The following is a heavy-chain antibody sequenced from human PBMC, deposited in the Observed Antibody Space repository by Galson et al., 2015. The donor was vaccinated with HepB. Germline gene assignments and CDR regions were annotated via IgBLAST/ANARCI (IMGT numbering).Heavy chain of an antibody. D-gene: IGHD6-19*01. Sequence: VKVSCKVSGYTLTELSMHWVRQAPGKGLEWMGGFDPEDGETIYAQKFQGRVTMTEDTSTDTAYMELSSLRSEDTAVYYCATDWGDGSGWYGGLGYFQHWGQGTLVTVSS. CDR2: FDPEDGET. V-gene: IGHV1-24*01. J-gene: IGHJ1*01. CDR1: GYTLTELS. CDR3: ATDWGDGSGWYGGLGYFQH.